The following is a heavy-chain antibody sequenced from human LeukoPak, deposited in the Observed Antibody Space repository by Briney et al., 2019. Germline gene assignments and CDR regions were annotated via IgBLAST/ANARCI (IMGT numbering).Heavy chain of an antibody. V-gene: IGHV1-18*01. CDR1: GYTFTNYG. Sequence: ASVKVSCKASGYTFTNYGISWVRQAPGQGLEWMGWISAYNGNTNYAQKLQGRVTMTTDTSTSTAYMELRSLRSDDTAVYYCARDLSGYCSGGSCSMPGYWGQGTLVTVSS. J-gene: IGHJ4*02. D-gene: IGHD2-15*01. CDR2: ISAYNGNT. CDR3: ARDLSGYCSGGSCSMPGY.